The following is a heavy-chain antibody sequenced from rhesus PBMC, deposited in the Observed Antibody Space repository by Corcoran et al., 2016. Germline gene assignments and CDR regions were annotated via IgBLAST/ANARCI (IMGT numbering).Heavy chain of an antibody. D-gene: IGHD2-39*01. J-gene: IGHJ5-2*02. CDR1: GVSVSSNY. CDR2: ISGSGGGA. Sequence: QVQLQESGPGLVKPSETLSLPCAVSGVSVSSNYWSWIRPTPGKGLEWIGGISGSGGGADYNPSLKSRVTLSTETSKNQFSLRLTSVTAADTALYFCATLVGVPGSLDVWGRGVLVTVSS. V-gene: IGHV4-173*01. CDR3: ATLVGVPGSLDV.